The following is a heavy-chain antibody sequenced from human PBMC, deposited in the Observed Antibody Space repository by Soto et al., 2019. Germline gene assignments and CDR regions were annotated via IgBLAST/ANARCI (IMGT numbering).Heavy chain of an antibody. D-gene: IGHD4-4*01. CDR1: GFTFSNSG. Sequence: EVQLLESEGDLVQPGGSLRLVCAASGFTFSNSGMRWVRQAPGQGLEWVSSIGPSGNTYYSDAVKGRFTISRDISKNTLFLQMDSLRAEDTATYYCAKLLHNSYYNVMDVWGQGTTVTVSS. CDR3: AKLLHNSYYNVMDV. J-gene: IGHJ6*02. V-gene: IGHV3-23*01. CDR2: IGPSGNT.